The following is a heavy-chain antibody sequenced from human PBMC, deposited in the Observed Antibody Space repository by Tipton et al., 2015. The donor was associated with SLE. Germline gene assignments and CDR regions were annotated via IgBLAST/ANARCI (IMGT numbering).Heavy chain of an antibody. D-gene: IGHD5-12*01. Sequence: SLRLSCAASGFTFSSYSMNWVRQAPGKGLVWVSHSDDRSTSYADSVRGRFTISRDNARNTVSLQMNSLRAEDTAVYYCAREKPGYGMDYYGMDVWGQGTTVTVS. J-gene: IGHJ6*02. CDR1: GFTFSSYS. CDR3: AREKPGYGMDYYGMDV. CDR2: SDDRST. V-gene: IGHV3-74*01.